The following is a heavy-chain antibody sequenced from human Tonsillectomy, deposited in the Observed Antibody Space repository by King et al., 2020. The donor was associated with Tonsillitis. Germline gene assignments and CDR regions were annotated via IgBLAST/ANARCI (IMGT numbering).Heavy chain of an antibody. Sequence: ITLKESGPTLVKPTQTLTLTCTFSGFSLTTSGVGVGWIRQPPGKALEWLALIYWSDHKYYSPSLKSRLTITKDTSKNQVVLAMTNMDPVDTATYFCAHRLGARGDSAYDWVGFDSWGQGTLVTVSS. V-gene: IGHV2-5*01. CDR2: IYWSDHK. CDR3: AHRLGARGDSAYDWVGFDS. D-gene: IGHD5-12*01. CDR1: GFSLTTSGVG. J-gene: IGHJ4*02.